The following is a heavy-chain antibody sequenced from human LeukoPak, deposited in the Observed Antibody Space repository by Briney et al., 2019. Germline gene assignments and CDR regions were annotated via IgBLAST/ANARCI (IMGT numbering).Heavy chain of an antibody. J-gene: IGHJ3*02. D-gene: IGHD3-10*01. Sequence: GGSLRLSCAASGFTFSSYSMNWVRQAPGKGLEWVSSISSSSSYIYYADSVKGRFTISRDNAKNSLYLQMNSLRAEDTAVYYCARSVVLLWFGELGAFDIWGQGTMVTVSS. CDR2: ISSSSSYI. V-gene: IGHV3-21*01. CDR1: GFTFSSYS. CDR3: ARSVVLLWFGELGAFDI.